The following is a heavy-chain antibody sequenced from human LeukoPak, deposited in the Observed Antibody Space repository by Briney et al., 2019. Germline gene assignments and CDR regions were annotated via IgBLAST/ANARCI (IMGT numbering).Heavy chain of an antibody. CDR2: ISSSSSYI. V-gene: IGHV3-21*01. D-gene: IGHD3-3*01. J-gene: IGHJ4*02. Sequence: GGSLRLSCAASGFTFSSYSMNWVRQAPGKGLEWVSSISSSSSYIYYADSVKGRFTVSRDNAKNSLYLQMNSLRAEDTAVYYCARSGDYDFWSGYYTEDYWGQGTLVTVSS. CDR3: ARSGDYDFWSGYYTEDY. CDR1: GFTFSSYS.